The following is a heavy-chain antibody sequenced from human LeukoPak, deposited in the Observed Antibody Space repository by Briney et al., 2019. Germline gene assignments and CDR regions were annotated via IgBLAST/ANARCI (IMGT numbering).Heavy chain of an antibody. CDR1: GFTFRAYW. J-gene: IGHJ4*02. CDR2: VSSTSSYI. D-gene: IGHD6-13*01. CDR3: ARENTVVYSSSWSPDY. V-gene: IGHV3-21*01. Sequence: PGGSLRLSCAASGFTFRAYWMHWVRQAPGRGLEWVSLVSSTSSYIFYSDSVKGRFTISRDNAKNSLYLQMNSLRAEDTAVYYCARENTVVYSSSWSPDYWGQGTLVTVSS.